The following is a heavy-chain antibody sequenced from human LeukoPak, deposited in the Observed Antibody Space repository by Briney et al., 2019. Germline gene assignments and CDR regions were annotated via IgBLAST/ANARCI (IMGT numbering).Heavy chain of an antibody. J-gene: IGHJ4*02. V-gene: IGHV4-34*01. D-gene: IGHD4-17*01. CDR1: GGSFSGYY. CDR2: INHSGST. Sequence: SETLSLTCAVYGGSFSGYYWSWIRQPPGKGLEWIGEINHSGSTNYNPSLKSRVTISVDTSKNQFSLKLSSVTAADTAVYYCARSPYGDYSYYFDYWGQGTLVTVPS. CDR3: ARSPYGDYSYYFDY.